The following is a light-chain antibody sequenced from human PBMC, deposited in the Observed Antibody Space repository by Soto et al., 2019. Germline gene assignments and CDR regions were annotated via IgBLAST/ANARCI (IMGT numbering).Light chain of an antibody. Sequence: QSALTQPASVSGSPGQSIPISCTGTSSDVGGYNYVSWYQQHPGKAPKLMIYDVSNRPSGVSNRFSGSKSGNTASLTISGLQAEDGADYYCSSYTSSSTLVFGGGTKLTVL. CDR2: DVS. J-gene: IGLJ2*01. V-gene: IGLV2-14*01. CDR1: SSDVGGYNY. CDR3: SSYTSSSTLV.